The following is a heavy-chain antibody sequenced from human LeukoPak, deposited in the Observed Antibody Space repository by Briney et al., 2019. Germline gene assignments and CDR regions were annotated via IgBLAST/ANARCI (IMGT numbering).Heavy chain of an antibody. Sequence: SETLSLTCTVSAGSISSYYWTWIRQPPGKGLEWIGYIYYSGSTNYNPSLKSRVTISVDKSKNQFSLKLSSVTAADTAVYYCARVSRSGYYYDDYWGQGTLVTVSS. J-gene: IGHJ4*02. V-gene: IGHV4-59*12. CDR3: ARVSRSGYYYDDY. D-gene: IGHD3-22*01. CDR2: IYYSGST. CDR1: AGSISSYY.